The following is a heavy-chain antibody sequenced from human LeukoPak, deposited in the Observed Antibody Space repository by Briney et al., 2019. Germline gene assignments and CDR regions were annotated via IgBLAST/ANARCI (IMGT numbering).Heavy chain of an antibody. CDR3: AKVPIANYYDSSGYYLGVIY. D-gene: IGHD3-22*01. CDR1: GFTFSSYA. J-gene: IGHJ4*02. V-gene: IGHV3-23*01. CDR2: ISGSGGST. Sequence: GSLRLSCAASGFTFSSYAMSWVRQAPGKGLEWVSAISGSGGSTYYADSVKGRFTISRDNSKNTLYLQMNSLRAEDTAVYYCAKVPIANYYDSSGYYLGVIYWGQGTLVTVPS.